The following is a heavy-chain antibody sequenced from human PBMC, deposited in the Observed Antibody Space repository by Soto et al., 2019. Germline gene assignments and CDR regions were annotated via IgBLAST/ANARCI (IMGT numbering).Heavy chain of an antibody. V-gene: IGHV3-49*03. CDR1: GFTFGDYA. J-gene: IGHJ6*02. D-gene: IGHD3-22*01. CDR3: TIDYYDSIGYYYYGMDV. CDR2: IRSKAYGGTT. Sequence: PGGSLRLSCTASGFTFGDYAMSWFRQAPGKGLEWVGFIRSKAYGGTTEYAASVKGRFTISRDDSKSIAYLQMNSLKTEDTAVYYCTIDYYDSIGYYYYGMDVWGQGTTVTVSS.